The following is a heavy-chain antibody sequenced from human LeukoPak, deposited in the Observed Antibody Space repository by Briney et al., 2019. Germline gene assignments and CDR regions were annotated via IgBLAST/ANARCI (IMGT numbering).Heavy chain of an antibody. V-gene: IGHV3-64D*09. CDR2: ISGNGHST. D-gene: IGHD1-26*01. CDR1: GFTVSTNS. CDR3: VKDLSGSYSFDY. J-gene: IGHJ4*02. Sequence: GGSLRLSCAASGFTVSTNSMTWVRQAPGRGLEYVSIISGNGHSTNYADSVRGRLTISRDNPKNTLYLQMSSLRADDTAVYYCVKDLSGSYSFDYWGQGTLVTVSS.